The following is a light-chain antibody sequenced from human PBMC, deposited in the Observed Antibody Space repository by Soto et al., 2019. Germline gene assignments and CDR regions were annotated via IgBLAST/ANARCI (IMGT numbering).Light chain of an antibody. V-gene: IGLV2-23*02. CDR3: FSYAGDSVYV. Sequence: QSALTQPASVSGSPRQSITISCTGTNSDVGSYNLVSWFQQHPGKAPKLVIYEVTKRPSGVSDRFSGSNSGNTASLTISGLQAEDEADYYCFSYAGDSVYVFGTGTKVTVL. CDR1: NSDVGSYNL. J-gene: IGLJ1*01. CDR2: EVT.